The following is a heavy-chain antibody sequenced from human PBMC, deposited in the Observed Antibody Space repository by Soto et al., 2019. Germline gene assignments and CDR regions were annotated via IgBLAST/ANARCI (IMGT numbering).Heavy chain of an antibody. Sequence: VGSLRLSCAASGFTFSSYWMHWVRQAPGKGLVWVSRINSDGSSTSYADSVKGRFTISRDNAKNTLYLQMNSLRAEDTAVYYCARDRQLPYYYYYGMDVWGQGTTVTSP. CDR1: GFTFSSYW. J-gene: IGHJ6*02. V-gene: IGHV3-74*01. CDR3: ARDRQLPYYYYYGMDV. CDR2: INSDGSST. D-gene: IGHD2-2*01.